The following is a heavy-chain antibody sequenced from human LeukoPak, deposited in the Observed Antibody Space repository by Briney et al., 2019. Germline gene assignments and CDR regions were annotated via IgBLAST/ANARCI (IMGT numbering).Heavy chain of an antibody. CDR1: GGSISTYY. D-gene: IGHD5-18*01. V-gene: IGHV4-59*01. CDR2: ISYGNT. CDR3: ARDKAHSYGRYFDP. J-gene: IGHJ5*02. Sequence: SETLSLTCSVSGGSISTYYWNWIRQTPGKGLEWIGHISYGNTDYIPSIKSRVTISVDTSKNQFSLKLTSVTAADTAVYYCARDKAHSYGRYFDPWGQGALVTVSS.